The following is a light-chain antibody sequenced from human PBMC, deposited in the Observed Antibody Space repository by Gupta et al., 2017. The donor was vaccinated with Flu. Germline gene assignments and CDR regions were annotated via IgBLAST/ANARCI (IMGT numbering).Light chain of an antibody. V-gene: IGLV2-11*01. CDR1: SSDVGAYNY. CDR2: EVT. J-gene: IGLJ1*01. CDR3: CSYAFSRA. Sequence: QSALTQPRSVSGSPGQSVAISCTGTSSDVGAYNYVSWYQQHPGKAPKLMIYEVTNRPSGVPDRFSGSKSGNTASLTISGLQAEDEADYYCCSYAFSRAVGTGTKVTVL.